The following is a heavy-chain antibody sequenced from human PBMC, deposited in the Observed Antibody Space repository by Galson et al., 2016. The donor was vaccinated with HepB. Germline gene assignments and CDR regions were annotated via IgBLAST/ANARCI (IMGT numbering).Heavy chain of an antibody. CDR1: GFSFGTCG. Sequence: SLRLSCATSGFSFGTCGFHWVRQAPGKGLEWVGVSSYDGITPYYSGSVKGRFTISRDRSKNNLYVQMTRLRVEDTAVYCCAREQPSGAYRTADYWGQGTLVTVSS. J-gene: IGHJ4*02. CDR3: AREQPSGAYRTADY. D-gene: IGHD1-26*01. V-gene: IGHV3-30*03. CDR2: SSYDGITP.